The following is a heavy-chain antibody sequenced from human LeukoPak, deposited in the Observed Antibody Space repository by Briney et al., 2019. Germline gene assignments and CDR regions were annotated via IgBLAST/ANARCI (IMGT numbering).Heavy chain of an antibody. CDR3: ASCGGAMDPRFDY. V-gene: IGHV4-59*01. Sequence: TSETLSLTCTVSGGSISSYYWSWIRQPPGKGLGWIGYIYDSGSTNYNPSLKNRVTISLDTYNNQLSLRVTSVTAADTAVYYCASCGGAMDPRFDYWGQGSLVTVYS. J-gene: IGHJ4*02. CDR1: GGSISSYY. D-gene: IGHD3-10*01. CDR2: IYDSGST.